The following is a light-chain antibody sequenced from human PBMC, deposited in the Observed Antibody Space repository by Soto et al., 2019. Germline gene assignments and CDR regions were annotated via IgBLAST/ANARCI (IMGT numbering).Light chain of an antibody. CDR3: QQSYSSPGT. V-gene: IGKV1-39*01. Sequence: DLRVTQAPSSLSASVGDRVTITCRASQTITTFLNWYLQRPGQAPKLLIYAASNLHAGVPSRFSGSGSGTEFTLTISSLQPEDFASYYCQQSYSSPGTFGGGTKVEIK. CDR2: AAS. CDR1: QTITTF. J-gene: IGKJ4*01.